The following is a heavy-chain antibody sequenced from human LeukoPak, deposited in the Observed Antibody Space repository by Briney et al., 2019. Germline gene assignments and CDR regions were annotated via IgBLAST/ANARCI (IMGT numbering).Heavy chain of an antibody. D-gene: IGHD6-13*01. V-gene: IGHV1-18*01. CDR1: GYTFTSYG. J-gene: IGHJ6*03. Sequence: ASVKVSCKASGYTFTSYGISWVRQAPGQGLEWMGWISAYNGNTNYAQKLQGRVTMNTETSTSTAYMELRSLRSDDTAVYYCARASYSSSSYYYYYYMDVWGKGTTVTVSS. CDR2: ISAYNGNT. CDR3: ARASYSSSSYYYYYYMDV.